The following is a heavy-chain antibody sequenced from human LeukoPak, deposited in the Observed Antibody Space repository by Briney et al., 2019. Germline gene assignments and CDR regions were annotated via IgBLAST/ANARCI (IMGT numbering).Heavy chain of an antibody. CDR2: ISYDGSNK. CDR3: ARFTITMTVVVPNFEY. V-gene: IGHV3-30*04. J-gene: IGHJ4*02. Sequence: GSLRLSCAASGFTFSSYAMHWVRQAPGKGLEWVAVISYDGSNKYYADSVKGRFTISRDNSKNTLYLQMNSLRAEDTAVYYCARFTITMTVVVPNFEYWGQGTLVTVSS. D-gene: IGHD3-22*01. CDR1: GFTFSSYA.